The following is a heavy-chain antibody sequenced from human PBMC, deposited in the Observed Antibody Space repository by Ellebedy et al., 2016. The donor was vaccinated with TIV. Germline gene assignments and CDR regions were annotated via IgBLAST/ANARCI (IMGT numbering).Heavy chain of an antibody. V-gene: IGHV3-30*03. CDR1: GFTFSSYA. J-gene: IGHJ4*02. CDR3: ARDPQNHNFDY. Sequence: GESLKISCAASGFTFSSYAMHWVRQVPGKGLEWVAAISYDGSNELYEDSVRGRFTISRDNSKNTLFLQMNSLRAEDTAMYYCARDPQNHNFDYWGQGTLVTVSS. CDR2: ISYDGSNE. D-gene: IGHD1-14*01.